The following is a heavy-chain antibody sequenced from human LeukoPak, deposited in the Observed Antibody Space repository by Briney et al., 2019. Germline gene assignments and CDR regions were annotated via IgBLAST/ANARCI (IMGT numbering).Heavy chain of an antibody. CDR3: ARGSWFGEFPFDY. CDR2: IIPIFGTA. J-gene: IGHJ4*02. D-gene: IGHD3-10*01. V-gene: IGHV1-69*01. CDR1: GGTFSSYA. Sequence: SVKVSCKASGGTFSSYAISWVRQAPGQGLEWMGGIIPIFGTANYAQKFQGRVTITAVESTSTAYMELSSLRSEDTAVYYCARGSWFGEFPFDYWGQGTLVTVSS.